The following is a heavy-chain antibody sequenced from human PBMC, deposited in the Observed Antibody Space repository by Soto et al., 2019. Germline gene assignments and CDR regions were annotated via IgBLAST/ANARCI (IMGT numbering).Heavy chain of an antibody. J-gene: IGHJ4*02. CDR1: VGTFSSYA. D-gene: IGHD2-15*01. CDR3: ARVSRYCSGGSCYFLPGIDY. Sequence: QVQLVQSGAEVKKPGSSVKVSCKAYVGTFSSYAISWVRQAPGQGLEWMGGIITIFGTAHYAQKFQGRVTITADESTRTAYLELSSLRSEDTAVYYFARVSRYCSGGSCYFLPGIDYWGGGTLVSVSA. CDR2: IITIFGTA. V-gene: IGHV1-69*12.